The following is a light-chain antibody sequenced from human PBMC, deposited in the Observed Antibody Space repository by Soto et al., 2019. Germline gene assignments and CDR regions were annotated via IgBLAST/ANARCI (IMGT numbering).Light chain of an antibody. Sequence: EIVLTQSPGTLSLSPGERATLSCRASQSVSSSYLAWYQQKPGQAPRLLIYGASSRATGIPDRFSGSGSGTDFTLTISRLEPEDFVVYYCHQYGSSPWTFGQGTKVEIK. CDR2: GAS. V-gene: IGKV3-20*01. J-gene: IGKJ1*01. CDR1: QSVSSSY. CDR3: HQYGSSPWT.